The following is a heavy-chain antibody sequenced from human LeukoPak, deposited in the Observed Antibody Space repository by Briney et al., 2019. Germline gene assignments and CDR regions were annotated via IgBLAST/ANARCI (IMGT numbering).Heavy chain of an antibody. J-gene: IGHJ4*02. CDR3: TKAPVTSCSGAFCYPFDY. Sequence: GGSLRLSCAASGFTFSDYYMSWIRQAPGKGLEWISCISSSGSTIYYADSVKGRFTISRDNAETSVYLQMNSLRAEDTAVYYCTKAPVTSCSGAFCYPFDYWGQGTLVTVSS. CDR2: ISSSGSTI. CDR1: GFTFSDYY. V-gene: IGHV3-11*01. D-gene: IGHD2-15*01.